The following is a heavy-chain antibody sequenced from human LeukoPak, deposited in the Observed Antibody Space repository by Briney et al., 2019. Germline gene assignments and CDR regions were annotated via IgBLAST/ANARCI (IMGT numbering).Heavy chain of an antibody. CDR2: INLNSGGT. CDR3: ASTGYSYVYNPIRTVI. D-gene: IGHD5-18*01. Sequence: ASVKVSCKASGYTFTGYYMHWVRQAPGHGLEWMGWINLNSGGTNYAQKFQGRVTMTRDTSISTAYMELSRLRSDDTAVFNCASTGYSYVYNPIRTVISGQGKMVTVSS. J-gene: IGHJ3*02. V-gene: IGHV1-2*02. CDR1: GYTFTGYY.